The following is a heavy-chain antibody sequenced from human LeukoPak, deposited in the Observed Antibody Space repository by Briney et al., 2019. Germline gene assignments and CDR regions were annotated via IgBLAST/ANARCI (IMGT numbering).Heavy chain of an antibody. CDR1: GFTFSDYA. J-gene: IGHJ4*02. Sequence: GRSLRLSCAASGFTFSDYAMRWVRQAPGKGLEWVAVIIVDGSKKYYAESVKGRFTVSRDNSKNTLYLQMNSLRAEDTAVYYCAIDYGRHYASGRSHCEYWGQGNLVTVSS. V-gene: IGHV3-30*03. CDR2: IIVDGSKK. CDR3: AIDYGRHYASGRSHCEY. D-gene: IGHD3-10*01.